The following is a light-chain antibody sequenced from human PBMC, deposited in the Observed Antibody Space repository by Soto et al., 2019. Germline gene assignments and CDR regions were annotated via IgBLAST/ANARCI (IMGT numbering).Light chain of an antibody. Sequence: EIVVTQSPGTLSLSPGERATLSCRTSDRVSSNYVAWYQQKPGQAPRLLIYRASSRAPGIPDRFSGSGSGTDFTLSIARLEPEDFAVYYCQQYGSSPTWTFGQGTKVDIK. CDR1: DRVSSNY. V-gene: IGKV3-20*01. CDR2: RAS. J-gene: IGKJ1*01. CDR3: QQYGSSPTWT.